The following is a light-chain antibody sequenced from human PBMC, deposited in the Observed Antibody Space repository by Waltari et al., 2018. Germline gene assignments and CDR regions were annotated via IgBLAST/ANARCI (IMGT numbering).Light chain of an antibody. Sequence: QSALTQPASVSGSPGQSITIPCTGTSSDVGGYNYVSWYQQHPGKGPKLLIFYVSNRPSGVSNRFSGSKSGNTASLTISGLQAEDESDYYCCSFTSRSTWVFGGGTKLTVL. CDR2: YVS. J-gene: IGLJ3*02. V-gene: IGLV2-14*01. CDR1: SSDVGGYNY. CDR3: CSFTSRSTWV.